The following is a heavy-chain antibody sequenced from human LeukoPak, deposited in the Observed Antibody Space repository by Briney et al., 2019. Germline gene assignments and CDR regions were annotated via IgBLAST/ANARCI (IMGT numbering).Heavy chain of an antibody. V-gene: IGHV3-74*01. J-gene: IGHJ4*02. CDR3: ATQGSSGYGDY. CDR2: INSDGSST. D-gene: IGHD3-22*01. Sequence: GGSLRLSCAASGFTFSSYWMHWVRQAPGKGLVWVSRINSDGSSTSYADSVKGRFTISRDNAKNTLYLQMNSLRAEDTAVYYCATQGSSGYGDYWGQGTLVTVSS. CDR1: GFTFSSYW.